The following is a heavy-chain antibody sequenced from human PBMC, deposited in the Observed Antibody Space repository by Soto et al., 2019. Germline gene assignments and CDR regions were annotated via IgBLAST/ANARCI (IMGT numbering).Heavy chain of an antibody. CDR1: GFTFSNAW. D-gene: IGHD6-19*01. CDR2: IKSKTDGGTT. Sequence: EVQLVESGGGLVKPGGSLRLSCAASGFTFSNAWMNWARQAPGKGLEWVGRIKSKTDGGTTDYAAPVKGRFTISRDDSKNTLYLQMNSLKTEDTAVYYCTTDSGYSSGWYDAFDIWGQGTMVTVSS. CDR3: TTDSGYSSGWYDAFDI. V-gene: IGHV3-15*07. J-gene: IGHJ3*02.